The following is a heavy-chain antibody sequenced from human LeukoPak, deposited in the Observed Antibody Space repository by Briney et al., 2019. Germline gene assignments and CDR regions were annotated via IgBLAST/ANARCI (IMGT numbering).Heavy chain of an antibody. CDR1: GFTFSSYE. Sequence: PGGSLRLSCAASGFTFSSYEMNWVRQAPGKGLVWVSRINSDGSSTSYADSVKGRFTISRDNAKNTLYLQMNSLRAEGTAVYYCAREGTYCGGDCYSPYYYYYYMDVWGKGTTVTVSS. V-gene: IGHV3-74*01. CDR3: AREGTYCGGDCYSPYYYYYYMDV. D-gene: IGHD2-21*02. J-gene: IGHJ6*03. CDR2: INSDGSST.